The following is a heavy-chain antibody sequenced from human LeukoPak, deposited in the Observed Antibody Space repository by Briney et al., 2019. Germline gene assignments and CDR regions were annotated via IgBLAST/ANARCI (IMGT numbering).Heavy chain of an antibody. D-gene: IGHD3-10*01. Sequence: GGSLRLSCAASGFTSSSYGVHWVRQAPGKGLEWVAVISYDGSNKYYADSVKGRFTISRDNSKNTLYLQMNSLRAEDTAVYYCAKEAALLWFGESNFDYWGQGTLVTVSS. CDR3: AKEAALLWFGESNFDY. CDR2: ISYDGSNK. J-gene: IGHJ4*02. CDR1: GFTSSSYG. V-gene: IGHV3-30*18.